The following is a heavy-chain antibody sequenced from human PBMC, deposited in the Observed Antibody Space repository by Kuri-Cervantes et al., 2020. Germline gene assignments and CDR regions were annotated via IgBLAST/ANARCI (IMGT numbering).Heavy chain of an antibody. CDR1: GFTFSSYA. Sequence: GGSLRLSCAASGFTFSSYAMHWVRQAPGKGLEWVAVISYDGSNKYYADSVKGRFTISRDNSKNTLYLQVNSLRAEDTAVYYCAKEGGSYYAYYYYGMDVWGQGTTVTVSS. V-gene: IGHV3-30-3*01. CDR2: ISYDGSNK. CDR3: AKEGGSYYAYYYYGMDV. J-gene: IGHJ6*02. D-gene: IGHD1-26*01.